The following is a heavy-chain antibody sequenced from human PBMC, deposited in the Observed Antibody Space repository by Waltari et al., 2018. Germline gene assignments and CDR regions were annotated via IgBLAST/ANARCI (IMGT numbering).Heavy chain of an antibody. CDR3: ARGSSGDAGLFDY. J-gene: IGHJ4*02. CDR2: IYHSGST. V-gene: IGHV4-38-2*02. CDR1: GYSISSGYY. Sequence: QVQLQESGPGLVKPSETLSLTCSVSGYSISSGYYLGWIRQPPGKGLEWIGSIYHSGSTYYNPSLKSRVTISVDTSKNQFSLKLSSVTAADTAVYYCARGSSGDAGLFDYWGQGTLVTVSS. D-gene: IGHD4-17*01.